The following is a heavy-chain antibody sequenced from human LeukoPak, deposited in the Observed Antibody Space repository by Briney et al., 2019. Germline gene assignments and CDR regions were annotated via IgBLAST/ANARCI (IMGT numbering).Heavy chain of an antibody. CDR2: INPSGGSA. Sequence: ASVTVSCTASGYTFTSYYMHWVRQAPGQGLEWMGIINPSGGSASYARKFQGRVTMTRDTSTSTVYMEVSSLRSEDTAVYYCARDVASSGYYWDWGQGTLVTVSS. D-gene: IGHD3-22*01. CDR3: ARDVASSGYYWD. CDR1: GYTFTSYY. V-gene: IGHV1-46*01. J-gene: IGHJ4*02.